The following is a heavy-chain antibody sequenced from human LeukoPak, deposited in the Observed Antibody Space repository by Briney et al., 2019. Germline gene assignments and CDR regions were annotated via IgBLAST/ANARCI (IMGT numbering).Heavy chain of an antibody. D-gene: IGHD4-17*01. J-gene: IGHJ4*02. V-gene: IGHV3-48*01. Sequence: GGSLRLSCAASGFTFTSYSMNWVRQAPGKGLEWVSYISSSGRPIYYADSVKGRFTISRDNAKNSLYLRMNSLRAEDTAVYYCAREREHDYGTDYWGQGTLVTVSS. CDR1: GFTFTSYS. CDR2: ISSSGRPI. CDR3: AREREHDYGTDY.